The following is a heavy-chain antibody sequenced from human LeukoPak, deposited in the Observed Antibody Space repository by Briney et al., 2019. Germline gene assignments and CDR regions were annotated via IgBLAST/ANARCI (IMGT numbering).Heavy chain of an antibody. V-gene: IGHV1-2*02. CDR3: AGGITTRHFYYGMDI. CDR2: INPNSGGT. CDR1: GYTFTGYY. D-gene: IGHD3-22*01. J-gene: IGHJ6*02. Sequence: ASVKVSCKASGYTFTGYYMHWVRQAPGQGLEWMGWINPNSGGTNYAQKFRGRVTLTRDTSLTTAYMQLSRLRSDDTAAYYCAGGITTRHFYYGMDIWGQGTTVTVSS.